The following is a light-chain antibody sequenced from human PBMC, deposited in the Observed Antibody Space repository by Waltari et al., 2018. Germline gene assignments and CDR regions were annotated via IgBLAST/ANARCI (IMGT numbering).Light chain of an antibody. V-gene: IGKV3-20*01. CDR3: QHYVRLPAT. J-gene: IGKJ1*01. CDR2: GAS. CDR1: QSVGGT. Sequence: EFVLTQSPGTLSLSPGERATLSCWASQSVGGTLAWYQQKPGQAPRLLIYGASSRATGIPDRFSGSGSGTEFSLTISRLEPEDFAVYYCQHYVRLPATFGQGTKVEIK.